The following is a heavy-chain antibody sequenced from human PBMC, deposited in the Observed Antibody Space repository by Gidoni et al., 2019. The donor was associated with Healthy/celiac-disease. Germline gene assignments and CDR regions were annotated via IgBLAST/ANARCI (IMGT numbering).Heavy chain of an antibody. CDR3: ASSGYSYGPLDY. CDR2: ISSSSSTI. V-gene: IGHV3-48*01. J-gene: IGHJ4*02. D-gene: IGHD5-18*01. CDR1: GCTFSGYS. Sequence: EVQLVESGGGLVQPGGSLRLSWAASGCTFSGYSMNWVRQAPGKGLGWVAYISSSSSTIYYADSVKGRFTISRDNAKNSLYLQMNSLRAEDTAVYYCASSGYSYGPLDYWGQGTLVTVSS.